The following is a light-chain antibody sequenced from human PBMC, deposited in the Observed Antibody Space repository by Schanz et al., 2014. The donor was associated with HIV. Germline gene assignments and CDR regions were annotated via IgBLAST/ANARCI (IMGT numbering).Light chain of an antibody. Sequence: EIVLTQSPVILSLSPGERATLSCRASQSISFYLAWYQQKPGQAPRLLIHDVSNRATGIPARFSGSGSGTDFTLTISSLEPEDFAVYYCQQRTSWPLTFGGGTRVEIK. V-gene: IGKV3-11*01. CDR2: DVS. J-gene: IGKJ4*01. CDR1: QSISFY. CDR3: QQRTSWPLT.